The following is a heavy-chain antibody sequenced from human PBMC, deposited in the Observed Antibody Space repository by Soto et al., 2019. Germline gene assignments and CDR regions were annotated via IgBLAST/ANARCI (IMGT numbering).Heavy chain of an antibody. CDR1: GFTFSSYA. D-gene: IGHD6-13*01. J-gene: IGHJ4*02. Sequence: GGSLRLSCAASGFTFSSYAMHWVRQAPGKGLEWVAVISYDGSNKYYADSMKGRFTISRDNSKNTLYLQMNSLRAEDTAVYYCARDLTAAGTKFDYWGQGTLVTVSS. CDR3: ARDLTAAGTKFDY. V-gene: IGHV3-30-3*01. CDR2: ISYDGSNK.